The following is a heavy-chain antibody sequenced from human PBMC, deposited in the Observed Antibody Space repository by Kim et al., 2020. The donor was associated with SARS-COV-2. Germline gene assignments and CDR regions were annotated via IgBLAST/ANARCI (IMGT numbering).Heavy chain of an antibody. V-gene: IGHV6-1*01. CDR1: GDSVSSNSAA. CDR3: ARELGEGNYYGSGSYYDYYGMDV. CDR2: TYYRSKWYN. D-gene: IGHD3-10*01. Sequence: SQTLSLSCAISGDSVSSNSAAWNWIRQSPSRGLEWLGRTYYRSKWYNDYAVSVKSRITINPDTSKNQFSLQLNSVTPEDTAVYYCARELGEGNYYGSGSYYDYYGMDVWGQGTTVTVSS. J-gene: IGHJ6*02.